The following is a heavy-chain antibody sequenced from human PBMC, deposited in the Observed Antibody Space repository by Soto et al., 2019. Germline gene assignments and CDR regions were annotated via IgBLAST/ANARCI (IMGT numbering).Heavy chain of an antibody. J-gene: IGHJ6*02. CDR1: GYTFTSYG. CDR3: ARSSGTYPPSRYYYGLDV. V-gene: IGHV1-18*01. Sequence: ASVKVSCKASGYTFTSYGFSWVRQAPGQGLEWMGWISAYNGDTNYPQKFQARVTMTTDISTSTAYLDLRSLRSDDTAVYYCARSSGTYPPSRYYYGLDVWGQGTTVTVSS. CDR2: ISAYNGDT. D-gene: IGHD1-26*01.